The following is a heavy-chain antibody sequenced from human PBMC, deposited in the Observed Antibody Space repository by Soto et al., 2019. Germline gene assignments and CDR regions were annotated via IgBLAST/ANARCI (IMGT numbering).Heavy chain of an antibody. CDR1: GGSFSGYY. Sequence: QVQLQQWGAGLLKPSETLSLTCAVYGGSFSGYYWSWIRQPPGKGLEWIGEINHSGSTNYNPSLKSRGTISVDTSKNQFSLKLSSVTAADTAVYYCARVTNDYGDYYFDYWGQGTLVTVSS. V-gene: IGHV4-34*01. CDR3: ARVTNDYGDYYFDY. CDR2: INHSGST. J-gene: IGHJ4*02. D-gene: IGHD4-17*01.